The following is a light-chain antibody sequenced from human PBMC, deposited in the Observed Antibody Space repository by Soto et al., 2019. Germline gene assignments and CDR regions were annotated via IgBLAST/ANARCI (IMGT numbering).Light chain of an antibody. Sequence: EIVLTQSPGTLSLSPGERATLSCRASQSVSSSYLAWYQQKPGQAPRLLIYGASSRATGIPDRFSGSGSGTDFTLTISRLEPEDFAVYYCQQHDSSPPRFTFGPGTKVDIK. V-gene: IGKV3-20*01. CDR2: GAS. CDR1: QSVSSSY. J-gene: IGKJ3*01. CDR3: QQHDSSPPRFT.